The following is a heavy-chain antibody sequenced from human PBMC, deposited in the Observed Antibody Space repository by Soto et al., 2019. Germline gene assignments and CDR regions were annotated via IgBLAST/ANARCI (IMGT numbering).Heavy chain of an antibody. D-gene: IGHD2-2*02. CDR1: GGTFSSYA. Sequence: ASVKVSCKASGGTFSSYAISWVRQAPGQGLEWMGGIIPIFGTANYAQKFQGRVTITADESTSTAYMELSSLRSEDTAVYYCARDRDIVVVPAAISYYGMDVWGQGTTVTVSS. CDR3: ARDRDIVVVPAAISYYGMDV. CDR2: IIPIFGTA. V-gene: IGHV1-69*13. J-gene: IGHJ6*02.